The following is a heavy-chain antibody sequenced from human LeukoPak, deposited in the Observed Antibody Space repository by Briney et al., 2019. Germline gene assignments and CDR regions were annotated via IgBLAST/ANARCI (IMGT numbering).Heavy chain of an antibody. V-gene: IGHV3-23*01. D-gene: IGHD2-8*01. Sequence: PGGSLRLSCAASGFTFSSYAMSWVRQAPGKGLGWVSAISGSGGNTHYADSVKGRFTISRDNSKNTLYLQMNSLRAEDTAVYYCAKDPVPYCTNGICYERPYYYMDVWGKGTTVTVSS. CDR3: AKDPVPYCTNGICYERPYYYMDV. CDR2: ISGSGGNT. J-gene: IGHJ6*03. CDR1: GFTFSSYA.